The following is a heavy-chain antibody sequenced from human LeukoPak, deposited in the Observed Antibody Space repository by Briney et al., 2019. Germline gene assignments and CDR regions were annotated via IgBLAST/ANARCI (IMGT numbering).Heavy chain of an antibody. D-gene: IGHD7-27*01. CDR1: GYTFTSYG. CDR3: AFSGDPLLGFDY. Sequence: GASVKVSCKASGYTFTSYGISWVRQAPGQGLEWMGWISAYNGNTNYAQKLQGSVTITPDTSTSTAYMELRSLKSDDTAVYYCAFSGDPLLGFDYWGQGTLVTVSS. V-gene: IGHV1-18*01. J-gene: IGHJ4*02. CDR2: ISAYNGNT.